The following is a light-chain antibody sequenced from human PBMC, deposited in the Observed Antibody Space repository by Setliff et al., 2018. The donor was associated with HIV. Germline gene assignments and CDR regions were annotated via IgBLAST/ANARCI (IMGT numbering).Light chain of an antibody. CDR1: SSDVGSYNL. J-gene: IGLJ1*01. CDR2: EVT. V-gene: IGLV2-23*02. CDR3: CSYAGSRTYV. Sequence: QSALTQPASVSGSPGQSITTSCTGTSSDVGSYNLVSWYQQHPDKAPQLMIFEVTERPSGVSNRFSGSKSGNTASLTISGLQAEDEADYYCCSYAGSRTYVVGTGTKV.